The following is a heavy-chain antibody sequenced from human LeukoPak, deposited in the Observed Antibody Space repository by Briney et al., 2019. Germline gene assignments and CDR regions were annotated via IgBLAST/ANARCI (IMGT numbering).Heavy chain of an antibody. V-gene: IGHV3-30-3*01. Sequence: GGSLSLSCAASGFTVGNNYMKWIRQAPGKGLEWVAVISLDGNNEYYADSVKGRFSLSRDNSMNTLYLQLNSLRTEDTAMYYCARDLSGHWTYDYWGQGTLVTVSS. CDR2: ISLDGNNE. CDR3: ARDLSGHWTYDY. D-gene: IGHD1-1*01. J-gene: IGHJ4*01. CDR1: GFTVGNNY.